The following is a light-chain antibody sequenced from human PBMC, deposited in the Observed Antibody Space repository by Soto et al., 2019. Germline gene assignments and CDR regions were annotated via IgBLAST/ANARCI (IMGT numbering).Light chain of an antibody. J-gene: IGLJ1*01. Sequence: QSVLTQPPSASGTPGQRVTISCSGSSSNIGSNSVNWYQQLPGAAPKLLIYSNNQRPSGVPDRFSGSKSGTSASLAISGLHSDDEADYYCAAWDDSLNGREVFGNGTKVXVL. CDR3: AAWDDSLNGREV. CDR2: SNN. CDR1: SSNIGSNS. V-gene: IGLV1-44*01.